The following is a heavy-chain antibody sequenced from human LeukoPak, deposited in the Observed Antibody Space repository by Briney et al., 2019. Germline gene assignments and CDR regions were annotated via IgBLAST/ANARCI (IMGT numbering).Heavy chain of an antibody. CDR3: GRVEAVYYYGSASPYSPY. V-gene: IGHV3-30*02. Sequence: SGGSLRLSCAASGFTFSSYGMHWVRQAPGKGLEWVTFIRYDGTNEYYADSVRGRFTISRDNSKNTLYLQMNSLRPEDTAVYYCGRVEAVYYYGSASPYSPYWGQGTLVTVSS. J-gene: IGHJ4*02. D-gene: IGHD3-10*01. CDR2: IRYDGTNE. CDR1: GFTFSSYG.